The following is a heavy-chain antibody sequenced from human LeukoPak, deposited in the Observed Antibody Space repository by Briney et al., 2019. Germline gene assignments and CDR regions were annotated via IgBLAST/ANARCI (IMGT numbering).Heavy chain of an antibody. D-gene: IGHD5-24*01. CDR3: ARARGRNFDY. J-gene: IGHJ4*02. V-gene: IGHV4-59*01. CDR2: IYYSGST. Sequence: PSETLSLICTVSGGSISSYYWSWIRQPPGKGLEWIGYIYYSGSTNYNPSLKSRVTISVDTSKNQFSLKLSSVTAADTAVYYCARARGRNFDYWGQGTLVTVSS. CDR1: GGSISSYY.